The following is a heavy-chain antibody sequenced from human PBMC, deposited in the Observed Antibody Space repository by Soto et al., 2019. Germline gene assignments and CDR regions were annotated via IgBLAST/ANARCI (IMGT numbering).Heavy chain of an antibody. Sequence: PSETLSLTCAVPGGSISSGRYSWSWFRQPPGKGLEWIGYIYHSGSTYYNPSLTSRVTISVDTSKNQFSLKLSSVTAADTAVYYCACIFSGGYGYGFYYYGKYVWGQGTTVTVAS. CDR1: GGSISSGRYS. D-gene: IGHD5-18*01. CDR2: IYHSGST. J-gene: IGHJ6*02. CDR3: ACIFSGGYGYGFYYYGKYV. V-gene: IGHV4-30-2*01.